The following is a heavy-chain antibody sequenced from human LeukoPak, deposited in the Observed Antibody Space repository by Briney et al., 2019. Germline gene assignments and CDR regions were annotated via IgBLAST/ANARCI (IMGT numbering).Heavy chain of an antibody. CDR2: ISAYNGNT. V-gene: IGHV1-18*01. J-gene: IGHJ5*02. CDR3: ARVSGGDSGYHVDP. Sequence: ASVKVSCKVSGYTLTELSMHWVRQAPGKGLEWMGWISAYNGNTNYAQKLQGRVTMTTDTSTSTAYMELRSLRSDDTAVYYCARVSGGDSGYHVDPWGQGTLVTVSS. CDR1: GYTLTELS. D-gene: IGHD5-12*01.